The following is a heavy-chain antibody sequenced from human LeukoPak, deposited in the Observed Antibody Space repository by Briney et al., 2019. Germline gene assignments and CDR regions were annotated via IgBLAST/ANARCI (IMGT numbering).Heavy chain of an antibody. J-gene: IGHJ6*02. CDR2: ISYDGSNK. Sequence: GGSLRLSCAASGFTFSNYGMHWVRQAPGKGLEWVAVISYDGSNKYYADSVKGRFAISRDNSKNTLYLQMNSLRAEDTAVYYCAKGSDYYYYGMDVWGQGTTVTVSS. CDR1: GFTFSNYG. V-gene: IGHV3-30*18. CDR3: AKGSDYYYYGMDV.